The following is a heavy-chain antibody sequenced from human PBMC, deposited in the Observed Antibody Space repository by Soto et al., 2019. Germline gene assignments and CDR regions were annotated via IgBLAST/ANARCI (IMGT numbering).Heavy chain of an antibody. V-gene: IGHV1-18*01. CDR2: INTYNGMT. Sequence: QVQLVQSGGEVKKPGASVTVSCKASGYTFINYHITWVRQAPGQGREWMAWINTYNGMTDYAQRFQGRVTMTRDTSTSTVYMELRNLASDDTAVYFCAKSTRGEMATYWGQGTLVTVSS. D-gene: IGHD5-12*01. CDR3: AKSTRGEMATY. J-gene: IGHJ4*02. CDR1: GYTFINYH.